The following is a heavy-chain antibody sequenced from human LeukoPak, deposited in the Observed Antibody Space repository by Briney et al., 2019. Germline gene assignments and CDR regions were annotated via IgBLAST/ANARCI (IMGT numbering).Heavy chain of an antibody. Sequence: PGGSLRLSCTACGFIFSNYWMRWSRQAGGRGLEWVASIKQDGTETHYVDSVKGGFTISKDNAKKSLYLQLDSLRVEDTAVYYCAREDHSNYQYWGQGILVTVSS. J-gene: IGHJ4*02. CDR1: GFIFSNYW. D-gene: IGHD4-11*01. CDR3: AREDHSNYQY. V-gene: IGHV3-7*03. CDR2: IKQDGTET.